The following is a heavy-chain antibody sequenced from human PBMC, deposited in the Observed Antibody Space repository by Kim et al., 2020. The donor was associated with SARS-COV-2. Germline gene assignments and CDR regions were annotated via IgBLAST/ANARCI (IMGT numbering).Heavy chain of an antibody. D-gene: IGHD4-4*01. CDR1: GYSFTSYW. CDR2: IYPSDSDT. CDR3: ARQTTVTTLSQAFDY. Sequence: GESLKISCKGSGYSFTSYWIGWVRQMPGKGLEWMGIIYPSDSDTRYSPSFQGQVTISADKSISTAYLQWSSLKASDPAMYYCARQTTVTTLSQAFDYWGQGTLVTVSS. J-gene: IGHJ4*02. V-gene: IGHV5-51*01.